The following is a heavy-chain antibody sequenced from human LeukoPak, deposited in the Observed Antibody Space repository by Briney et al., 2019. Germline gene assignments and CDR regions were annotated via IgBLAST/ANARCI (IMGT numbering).Heavy chain of an antibody. CDR3: ARDHAFDI. CDR1: GDTFSSYY. CDR2: INPNSGGT. J-gene: IGHJ3*02. Sequence: ASVKVSCKASGDTFSSYYVHWVRQAPGQGLEWMGWINPNSGGTNYAQKFQGRVTMTRDTSISTAYMELSRLRSDDTAVYYCARDHAFDIWGQGTMVTVSS. V-gene: IGHV1-2*02.